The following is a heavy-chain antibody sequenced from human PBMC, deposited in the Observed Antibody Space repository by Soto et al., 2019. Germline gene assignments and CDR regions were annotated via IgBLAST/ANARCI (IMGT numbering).Heavy chain of an antibody. Sequence: QVQLVQSGAEVKKPGASVKVSCKASGYTFPSYGISWVRQAPGQGLVWMGWISAHNGNTKYAQNFQGRVTMTKDTSTSSAHMELRGLRSDDTAVYYCARDGGGWPDYWGQGTLVTVSS. CDR3: ARDGGGWPDY. J-gene: IGHJ4*02. CDR1: GYTFPSYG. D-gene: IGHD6-19*01. V-gene: IGHV1-18*01. CDR2: ISAHNGNT.